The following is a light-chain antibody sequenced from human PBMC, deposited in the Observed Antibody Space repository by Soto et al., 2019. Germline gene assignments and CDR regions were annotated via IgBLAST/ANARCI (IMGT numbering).Light chain of an antibody. V-gene: IGKV3-20*01. Sequence: EIVLTQSPGTLSLSPGERGTLSCRARQNLGTLYLAWFQQKSGQAPRLLIYSASRRATGIPDRFTGSGSGTDFTLTINRVEPEDFAVYFCQQYAGSPRTFGQGTKVDIK. CDR2: SAS. CDR1: QNLGTLY. J-gene: IGKJ1*01. CDR3: QQYAGSPRT.